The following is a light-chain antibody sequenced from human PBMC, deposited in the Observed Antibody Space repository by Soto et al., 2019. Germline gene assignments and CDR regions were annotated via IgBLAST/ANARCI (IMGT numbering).Light chain of an antibody. CDR2: LEGSGSY. CDR3: ETWDFNTRV. Sequence: QPVLTQSSSASASLGSSVKLTCTLSSGHSSYIIAWPQQQPGKAPRYLMKLEGSGSYNKGSGVPDRFSGSSSGADRYLTISNLPFEDEADYYCETWDFNTRVFGGGTKLTVL. CDR1: SGHSSYI. V-gene: IGLV4-60*02. J-gene: IGLJ3*02.